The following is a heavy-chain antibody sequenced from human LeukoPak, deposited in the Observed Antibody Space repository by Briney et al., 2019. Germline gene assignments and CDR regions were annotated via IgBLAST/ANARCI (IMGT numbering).Heavy chain of an antibody. Sequence: PSETLSLTCTLSGGSISSYYWSWIRQPAGKGLEWIGRIYTSGSTNYNPSLKSRVTMSVDTSKNQFSLKLSSVTAADTAVYYCARECGPKNYYYYGMDVWGQGTTVTVSS. CDR2: IYTSGST. V-gene: IGHV4-4*07. J-gene: IGHJ6*02. CDR1: GGSISSYY. D-gene: IGHD2-21*01. CDR3: ARECGPKNYYYYGMDV.